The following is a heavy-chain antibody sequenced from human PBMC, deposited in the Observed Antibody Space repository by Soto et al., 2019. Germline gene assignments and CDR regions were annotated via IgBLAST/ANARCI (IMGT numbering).Heavy chain of an antibody. Sequence: QVPLQESGPGLVKPSQTLSLTCTVSGDPISSGDYYWSWIRQPPGKGLEWIGYIYYSGTTYYNPSLKSRVTMSVDTSKNQFSLKLSSVTAADTAVYYCARAPYRGANSRGALDMWGQGTMVTVSS. CDR1: GDPISSGDYY. CDR3: ARAPYRGANSRGALDM. D-gene: IGHD7-27*01. V-gene: IGHV4-30-4*01. CDR2: IYYSGTT. J-gene: IGHJ3*02.